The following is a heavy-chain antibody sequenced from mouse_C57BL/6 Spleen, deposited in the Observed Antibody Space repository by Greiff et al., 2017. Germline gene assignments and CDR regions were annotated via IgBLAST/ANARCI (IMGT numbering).Heavy chain of an antibody. CDR1: GYTFTSYW. CDR2: INPSNGGT. D-gene: IGHD2-3*01. CDR3: AREGYYLYAMDY. V-gene: IGHV1-53*01. Sequence: QVQLQQPGTALVKPGASVKLSCKASGYTFTSYWMHWVKQRPGQGLEWIGNINPSNGGTNYNEKFKSKATLTVDQSSSTAYMQLSSLTSEDSAVYYCAREGYYLYAMDYWGQGTSVTVSS. J-gene: IGHJ4*01.